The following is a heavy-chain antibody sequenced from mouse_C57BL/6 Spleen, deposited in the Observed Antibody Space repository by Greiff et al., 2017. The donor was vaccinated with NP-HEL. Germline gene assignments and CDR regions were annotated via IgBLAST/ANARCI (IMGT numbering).Heavy chain of an antibody. CDR1: GYSFTSYY. J-gene: IGHJ4*01. V-gene: IGHV1-66*01. CDR2: IYPGSGNT. CDR3: ARWIATDYAMDY. Sequence: VQLQQSGPELVKPGASVKISCKASGYSFTSYYIHWVKQRPGQGLEWIGWIYPGSGNTKYNEKFKGKATLTADTSSSTAYMQLSSLTSEDSAVYYCARWIATDYAMDYWGQGTSVTVSS. D-gene: IGHD1-1*01.